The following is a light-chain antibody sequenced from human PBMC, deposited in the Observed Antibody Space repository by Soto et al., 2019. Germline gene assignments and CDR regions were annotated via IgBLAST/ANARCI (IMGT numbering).Light chain of an antibody. CDR3: QAWDSSTVV. V-gene: IGLV3-1*01. CDR2: QDS. CDR1: KLGDKF. J-gene: IGLJ2*01. Sequence: SYELTQPPSVSVSPGQTASITCSGDKLGDKFACWYHQKPGQSPVLVIYQDSKRPSGIPERFSGSKSGNSATLTISGTQAMDEADYYCQAWDSSTVVFGGGTQLTVL.